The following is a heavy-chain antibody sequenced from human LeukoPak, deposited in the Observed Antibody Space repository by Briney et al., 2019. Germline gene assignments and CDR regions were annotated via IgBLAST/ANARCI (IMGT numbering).Heavy chain of an antibody. D-gene: IGHD1-1*01. Sequence: PGGSLRLSCAASGFTFSGSAMHWVRQASGKGLEWVGRIRSKANSYATAYAASVKGRFTISRDDSKNTAYLQMNSLRAEDTAVYYCARCGVQNFDYWGQGTLVTVSS. V-gene: IGHV3-73*01. CDR1: GFTFSGSA. J-gene: IGHJ4*02. CDR3: ARCGVQNFDY. CDR2: IRSKANSYAT.